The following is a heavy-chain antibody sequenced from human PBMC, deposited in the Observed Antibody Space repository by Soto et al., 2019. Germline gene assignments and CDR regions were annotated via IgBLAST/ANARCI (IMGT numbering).Heavy chain of an antibody. V-gene: IGHV4-34*01. D-gene: IGHD3-22*01. J-gene: IGHJ4*02. CDR1: GGSFSGYY. CDR3: ARLLYYYDSSGKRTYYFDY. Sequence: QVQLQQWGAGLLKPSETLSLTCAVYGGSFSGYYWSWIRQPPGKGLEWIGEINHSGSTNYNPSLKSRDTISVDTSKNQFSLKLSSVTAADTAVYYCARLLYYYDSSGKRTYYFDYWGQGTLVTVSS. CDR2: INHSGST.